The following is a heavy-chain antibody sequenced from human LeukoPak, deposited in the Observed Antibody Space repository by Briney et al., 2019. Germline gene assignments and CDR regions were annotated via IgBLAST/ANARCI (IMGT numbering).Heavy chain of an antibody. CDR2: IYWDDDK. CDR3: AHQSQAAAGVLPFYFDY. J-gene: IGHJ4*02. V-gene: IGHV2-5*02. CDR1: GFSLSTSRVG. D-gene: IGHD6-13*01. Sequence: SGPTLVNPTQTLTLTCTFSGFSLSTSRVGVGWIRQPPGKALEWLALIYWDDDKRYSPSLKSRLTITRDTSKNQVVLTMTNMDPVDTATYYCAHQSQAAAGVLPFYFDYWGQGTLVTVSS.